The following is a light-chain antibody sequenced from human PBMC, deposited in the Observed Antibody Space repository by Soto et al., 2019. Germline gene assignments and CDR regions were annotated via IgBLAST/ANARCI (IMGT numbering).Light chain of an antibody. CDR3: QPDKSYSLT. J-gene: IGKJ4*01. CDR2: KAS. V-gene: IGKV1-5*03. Sequence: DIQMTQSPSTLSASVGDRVTITCRASQSISSWLAWYQQKPGKAPKLLIYKASSLESGVPSRFSGSGSGTEFKLTISSLQPDDFATYYCQPDKSYSLTFGGGTKVEIK. CDR1: QSISSW.